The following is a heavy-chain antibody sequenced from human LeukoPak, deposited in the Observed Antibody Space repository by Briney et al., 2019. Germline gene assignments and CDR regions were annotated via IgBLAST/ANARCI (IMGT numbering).Heavy chain of an antibody. Sequence: KASGTLSLTCAVSGGSISSSNWWSWVRQPPGKGLEWIGEIYYSGSTYYNPSLKSRVTISVDTSKNQFSLKLSSVTAADTAVCYCARGPGVTMVRDWGQGTLVTVSS. CDR3: ARGPGVTMVRD. CDR1: GGSISSSNW. D-gene: IGHD3-10*01. V-gene: IGHV4-4*02. CDR2: IYYSGST. J-gene: IGHJ4*02.